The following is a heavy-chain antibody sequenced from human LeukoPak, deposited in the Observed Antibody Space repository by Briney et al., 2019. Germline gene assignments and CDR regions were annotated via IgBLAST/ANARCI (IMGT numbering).Heavy chain of an antibody. CDR1: GFTFSSYA. D-gene: IGHD5-18*01. CDR3: ARDLGGYSYGSHFDY. V-gene: IGHV3-30*04. J-gene: IGHJ4*02. CDR2: ISYDGSNK. Sequence: GGSLRLSCAASGFTFSSYAMHWVRQAPGKGLEWVAVISYDGSNKYYADSVKGRFTISRDNSKNTLYLQMNSLRAEDTAVYYCARDLGGYSYGSHFDYWGQGTLVTVSS.